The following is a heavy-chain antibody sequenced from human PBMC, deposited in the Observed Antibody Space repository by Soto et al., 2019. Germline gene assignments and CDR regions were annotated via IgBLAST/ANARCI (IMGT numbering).Heavy chain of an antibody. CDR2: IRGKANSYET. CDR1: GYTFSGSA. Sequence: EVQLVESGGGLVHPGGSLKLSCVASGYTFSGSAFHWVRQASGKGLEWVGRIRGKANSYETAYAESVKGRFTISRDDSKTTAFLQMNSLKTEDTAVYYCTSRDCSSASCHTWGQGTRVTVSS. D-gene: IGHD2-2*01. J-gene: IGHJ5*02. V-gene: IGHV3-73*01. CDR3: TSRDCSSASCHT.